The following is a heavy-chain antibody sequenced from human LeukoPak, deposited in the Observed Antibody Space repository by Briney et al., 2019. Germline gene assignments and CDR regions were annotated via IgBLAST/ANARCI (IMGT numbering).Heavy chain of an antibody. Sequence: GGSLRLSCAASGFTFSSYAMSWVRQAPGKGLEWVSGISGSSGSTYYAVSVKGRFTISRDNSRNTLYLQMNSPRAEDTAVYYCAILPGYSSGWYEVNYWGQGTLVTVSS. CDR2: ISGSSGST. CDR3: AILPGYSSGWYEVNY. J-gene: IGHJ4*02. CDR1: GFTFSSYA. V-gene: IGHV3-23*01. D-gene: IGHD6-13*01.